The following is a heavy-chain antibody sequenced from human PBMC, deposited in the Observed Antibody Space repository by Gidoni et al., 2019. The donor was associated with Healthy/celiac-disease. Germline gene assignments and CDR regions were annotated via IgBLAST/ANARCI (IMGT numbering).Heavy chain of an antibody. D-gene: IGHD2-2*01. CDR3: ARAVARRGIVVVPAAPYYFDY. V-gene: IGHV3-21*01. CDR2: ISRSSSYI. Sequence: EVQLVESGGGLVKPGGSLRLSCAASGFPFRSYSMSWVRQAPGKGLEWVSAISRSSSYIYYADSVKGRFTISRDNAKNSLYLQMNSLRAEDTAVYYCARAVARRGIVVVPAAPYYFDYWGQGTLVTVSS. J-gene: IGHJ4*02. CDR1: GFPFRSYS.